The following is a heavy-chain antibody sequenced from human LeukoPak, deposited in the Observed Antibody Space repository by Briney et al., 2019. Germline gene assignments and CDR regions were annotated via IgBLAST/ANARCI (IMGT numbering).Heavy chain of an antibody. V-gene: IGHV3-30*03. CDR1: GFTFSSYG. D-gene: IGHD3-22*01. CDR2: ISYDGSNK. CDR3: ARGDYYDSSVNDY. J-gene: IGHJ4*02. Sequence: GGSLRLSCAASGFTFSSYGMHWVRQAPGKGLEWVAVISYDGSNKYYADSVKGRFTISRDNSKNTLYLQMNSLRAEDTAVYYCARGDYYDSSVNDYWGQGTLVTVSS.